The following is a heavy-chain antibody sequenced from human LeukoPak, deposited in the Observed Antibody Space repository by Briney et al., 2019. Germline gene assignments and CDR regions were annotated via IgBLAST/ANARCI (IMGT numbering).Heavy chain of an antibody. J-gene: IGHJ5*02. CDR2: IIPILGIA. V-gene: IGHV1-69*04. D-gene: IGHD4-17*01. CDR1: GGTFSSYT. CDR3: ARDANGDYGYWFDP. Sequence: SVKVSCKASGGTFSSYTISWVRQAPGQGLEWMGRIIPILGIANYAQKFQGRVTITADKSTSTAYMELSSLRSEDTAVYYCARDANGDYGYWFDPWGQGTLVTVSS.